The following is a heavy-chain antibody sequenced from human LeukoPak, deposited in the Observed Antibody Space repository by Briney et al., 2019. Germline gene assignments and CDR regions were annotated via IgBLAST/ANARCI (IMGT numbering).Heavy chain of an antibody. J-gene: IGHJ4*02. CDR2: INPSGGST. V-gene: IGHV1-46*01. Sequence: ASVKVSCKASGYTFTSYYMHWVRQAPGQGLEWMGIINPSGGSTSYAQKFQDRVTMTRDTSTSTVYMELSSLRSEDTAVYYCARGGTVLRFLEWPPDYWGQGTLVTVSS. CDR3: ARGGTVLRFLEWPPDY. D-gene: IGHD3-3*01. CDR1: GYTFTSYY.